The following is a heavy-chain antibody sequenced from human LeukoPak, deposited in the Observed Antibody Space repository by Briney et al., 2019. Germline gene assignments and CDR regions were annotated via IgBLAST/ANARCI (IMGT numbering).Heavy chain of an antibody. J-gene: IGHJ4*02. V-gene: IGHV3-33*01. CDR2: IWYDGSNK. CDR3: ARDGYSSGWYGPDY. D-gene: IGHD6-19*01. Sequence: GSLRLSCAASGFTFSSYGMHWVRQAPGKGLEWVAVIWYDGSNKYYADSVKGRFTISRDNSKNTLYLQMNSLRAEDTAVYYCARDGYSSGWYGPDYWGQGTLVTVSS. CDR1: GFTFSSYG.